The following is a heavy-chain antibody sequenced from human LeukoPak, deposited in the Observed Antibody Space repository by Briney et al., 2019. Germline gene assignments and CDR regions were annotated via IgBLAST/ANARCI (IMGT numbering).Heavy chain of an antibody. CDR1: GGSISSSSYY. Sequence: SETLSLTCTVSGGSISSSSYYWGWIRQPPGKGLEWIGEINHSGSTNYNPSLKSRVTISVDTSKNQFSLKLSSVTAADTAVYYCARGRYCSSTSCPGRYFDLWGRGTLVTVSS. CDR2: INHSGST. CDR3: ARGRYCSSTSCPGRYFDL. V-gene: IGHV4-39*07. D-gene: IGHD2-2*01. J-gene: IGHJ2*01.